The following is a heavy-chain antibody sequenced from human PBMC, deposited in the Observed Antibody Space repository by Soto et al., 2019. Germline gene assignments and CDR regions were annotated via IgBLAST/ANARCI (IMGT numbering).Heavy chain of an antibody. CDR1: GGTFSSYA. Sequence: QVQLVQSGAEVKKPGSSVKVSCKASGGTFSSYAISWVRQAPGQGLEWMGGIIPIFGTANYAQKFQGRVTITADKSTSTAYMELNSLRSEDTAVYYCARVSPPMVRGVMWASPLDYWGQGTLVTVSS. D-gene: IGHD3-10*01. CDR2: IIPIFGTA. CDR3: ARVSPPMVRGVMWASPLDY. V-gene: IGHV1-69*14. J-gene: IGHJ4*02.